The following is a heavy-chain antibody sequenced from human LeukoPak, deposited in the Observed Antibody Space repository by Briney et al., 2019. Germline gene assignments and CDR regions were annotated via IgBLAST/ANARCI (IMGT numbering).Heavy chain of an antibody. D-gene: IGHD6-19*01. CDR1: GFTFSSYE. CDR2: ITRTGDRI. J-gene: IGHJ4*02. Sequence: GGSLRLSCAASGFTFSSYEMNWVRQAPGKGLEWIAYITRTGDRIQYADSVKGRFTISRDNSKNTLYLQMNSLRADDTAMYYCAKDRGDSGWLYFDYWGQGTLVTVSS. V-gene: IGHV3-48*03. CDR3: AKDRGDSGWLYFDY.